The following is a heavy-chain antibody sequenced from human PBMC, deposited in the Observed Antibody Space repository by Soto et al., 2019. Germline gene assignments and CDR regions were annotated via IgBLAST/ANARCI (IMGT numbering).Heavy chain of an antibody. Sequence: GASVKVSCKASGYTFTSYGSSWVRQAPGQGLEWMGWISAYNGNTNYAQKLQGRVTMTTDTSTSTAYMELRSLRSDDTAVYYCARSLAVAGTQSGMDVWGQGTTVTVSS. V-gene: IGHV1-18*01. CDR2: ISAYNGNT. D-gene: IGHD6-19*01. J-gene: IGHJ6*02. CDR1: GYTFTSYG. CDR3: ARSLAVAGTQSGMDV.